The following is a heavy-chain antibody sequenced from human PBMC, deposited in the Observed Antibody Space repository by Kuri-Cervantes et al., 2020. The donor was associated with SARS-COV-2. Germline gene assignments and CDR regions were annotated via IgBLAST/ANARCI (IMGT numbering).Heavy chain of an antibody. CDR3: ARGTSTFRVITTPFDY. CDR1: GGSFNNYY. Sequence: SQTLSLTCAVYGGSFNNYYWSWIRQPPGKGLEWIGEINHSGSTNYNPSLKSRVTISVDTSKNQFSLKLSSVTAADTAVYYCARGTSTFRVITTPFDYWGQGTLVTVSS. CDR2: INHSGST. V-gene: IGHV4-34*01. D-gene: IGHD3-22*01. J-gene: IGHJ4*02.